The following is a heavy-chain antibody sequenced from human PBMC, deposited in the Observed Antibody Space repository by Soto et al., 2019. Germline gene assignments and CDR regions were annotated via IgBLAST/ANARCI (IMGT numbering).Heavy chain of an antibody. V-gene: IGHV1-69*12. CDR2: IIPIFGTA. CDR3: ARDRGPSIGYYPYWFDP. CDR1: GGTFSSYA. J-gene: IGHJ5*02. Sequence: QVQLVQSGAEVKKPGSSVKVSCKASGGTFSSYAITWVRQAPGQGLEWMGGIIPIFGTANYAQKFQGRVTITADESTSTAYMKLRSRRSEETAVYYCARDRGPSIGYYPYWFDPWGQGTLVTVSS. D-gene: IGHD3-22*01.